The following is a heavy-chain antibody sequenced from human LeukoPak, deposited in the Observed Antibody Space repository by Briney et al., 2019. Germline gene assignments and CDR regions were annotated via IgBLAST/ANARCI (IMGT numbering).Heavy chain of an antibody. J-gene: IGHJ3*02. V-gene: IGHV3-30*02. Sequence: GGSLRLSCATSRFTFSTYAMHWVRQAPGKGLEWVAFIRYDGSNKYYVDSVKGRSTISRDNSKNTLYLQMDSLRPEDTAVYYCAKDSGTSGWKDTFDIRGQGTMVTVSS. CDR1: RFTFSTYA. CDR2: IRYDGSNK. D-gene: IGHD6-19*01. CDR3: AKDSGTSGWKDTFDI.